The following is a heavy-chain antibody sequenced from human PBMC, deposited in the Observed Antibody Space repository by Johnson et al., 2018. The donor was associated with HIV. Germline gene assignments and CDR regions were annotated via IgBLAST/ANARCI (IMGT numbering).Heavy chain of an antibody. D-gene: IGHD3-22*01. CDR2: IKQDGSAK. Sequence: VQLVESGGGLVQPGGSLRLSCAASGFTFSSFWMTWVRQAPGKGLEWVATIKQDGSAKFYVDSVMGRFTISRDNAKNSLYLPMRRLRAEDTALYFCARDRRHFYDSSGYPDYDAFDIWGQGTMVTVSS. V-gene: IGHV3-7*05. CDR3: ARDRRHFYDSSGYPDYDAFDI. CDR1: GFTFSSFW. J-gene: IGHJ3*02.